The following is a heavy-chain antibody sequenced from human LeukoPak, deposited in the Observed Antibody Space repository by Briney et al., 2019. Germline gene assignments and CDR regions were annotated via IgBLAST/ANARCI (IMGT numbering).Heavy chain of an antibody. D-gene: IGHD4-23*01. CDR3: ARDATVVTPTWFDP. CDR2: INWNGGST. Sequence: PGGSLRLSCAASGFTFYDYGMSWVRQAPGKGLEWVSGINWNGGSTGYADSVKGRFTISRDNAKNSLYLQMNSLRAEDTAFYYCARDATVVTPTWFDPWGQGTLVTVSS. J-gene: IGHJ5*02. V-gene: IGHV3-20*04. CDR1: GFTFYDYG.